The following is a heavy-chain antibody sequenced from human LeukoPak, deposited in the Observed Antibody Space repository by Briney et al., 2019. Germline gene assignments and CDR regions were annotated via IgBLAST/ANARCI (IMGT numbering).Heavy chain of an antibody. J-gene: IGHJ4*02. D-gene: IGHD1-1*01. CDR3: ARSNQIGTTDY. CDR1: EIIFDTYW. CDR2: INRDGGET. Sequence: GGSLRLSCTASEIIFDTYWMSWVRQALGKGLEWVANINRDGGETYYVDSVRGRFTISRDNARNSLYLQMSSLRVDDTAIYYCARSNQIGTTDYWGQGTLVTVSS. V-gene: IGHV3-7*03.